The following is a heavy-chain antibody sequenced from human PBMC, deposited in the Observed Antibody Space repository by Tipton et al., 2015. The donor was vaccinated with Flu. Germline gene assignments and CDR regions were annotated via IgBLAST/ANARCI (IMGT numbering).Heavy chain of an antibody. J-gene: IGHJ4*02. CDR1: GGSISSSSYY. D-gene: IGHD3-3*01. CDR2: IYYSGST. V-gene: IGHV4-39*07. CDR3: ARDTIFGVAH. Sequence: TLSLTCTVSGGSISSSSYYWGWIRQPPGKGLERIGSIYYSGSTYYNPSLKSRVTISVDTSKNQFSLKLSSVTAADTAVYYCARDTIFGVAHWGQGTLVTVSS.